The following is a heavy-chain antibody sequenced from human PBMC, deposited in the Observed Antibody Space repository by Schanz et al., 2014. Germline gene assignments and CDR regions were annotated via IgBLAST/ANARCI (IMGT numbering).Heavy chain of an antibody. D-gene: IGHD2-2*01. V-gene: IGHV4-4*07. CDR1: GGSISSYY. CDR2: FYSSGST. Sequence: QVQLQESGPGLVKPSETLSLTCSVSGGSISSYYWSWIRQPAGKGLEWIGRFYSSGSTNYNPSLQSGVTMSIARSRTKSSLKRSSVTAADTAVYYCAREKVDIVVIPGARRNYYYSGMDVWGQGTTVTVSS. J-gene: IGHJ6*02. CDR3: AREKVDIVVIPGARRNYYYSGMDV.